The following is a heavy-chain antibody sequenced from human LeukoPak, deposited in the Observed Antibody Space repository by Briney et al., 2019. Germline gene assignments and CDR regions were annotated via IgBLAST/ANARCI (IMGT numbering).Heavy chain of an antibody. J-gene: IGHJ4*02. V-gene: IGHV3-30*18. CDR2: ISYDGSNK. CDR1: GFTFSSYG. Sequence: PGGSLRLSCAASGFTFSSYGMHWVPQAPGKGLEWVAVISYDGSNKYYADSVKGRFTISRDNSKNTLYLQMNSLRAEDTAVYYCAKDRDGDSWADYWGQGTPVTVSS. CDR3: AKDRDGDSWADY. D-gene: IGHD4-17*01.